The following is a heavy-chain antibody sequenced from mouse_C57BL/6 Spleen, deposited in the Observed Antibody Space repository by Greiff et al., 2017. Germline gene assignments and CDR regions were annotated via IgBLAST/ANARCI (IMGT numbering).Heavy chain of an antibody. J-gene: IGHJ1*03. Sequence: EVNLVESEGGLVQPGSSMKLSCTASGFTFSDYYMAWVRQVPEKGLEWVANINYDGSSTYYLDSLKSRFIISRDNAKNILYLQMSSLKSEDTATYYCARVYGYDGWYFDVWGTGTTVTVSS. CDR3: ARVYGYDGWYFDV. V-gene: IGHV5-16*01. CDR2: INYDGSST. D-gene: IGHD2-2*01. CDR1: GFTFSDYY.